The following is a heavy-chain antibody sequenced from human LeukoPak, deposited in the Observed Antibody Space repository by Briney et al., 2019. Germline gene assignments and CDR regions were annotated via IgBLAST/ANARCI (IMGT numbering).Heavy chain of an antibody. J-gene: IGHJ4*02. CDR1: GYTFTGYY. V-gene: IGHV1-2*02. Sequence: ASVKVSCKASGYTFTGYYMHWVRQAPGQGREWMGWINPNSGGTNYAQKFQGRVTMTRDTSISTAYMELSRLRSDDTSVYYCARVTSGRRYFDYWGQGTLVTVSS. CDR2: INPNSGGT. D-gene: IGHD1-14*01. CDR3: ARVTSGRRYFDY.